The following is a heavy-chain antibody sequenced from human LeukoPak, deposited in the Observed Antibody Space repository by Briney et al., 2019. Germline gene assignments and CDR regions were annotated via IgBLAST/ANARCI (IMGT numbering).Heavy chain of an antibody. J-gene: IGHJ4*02. D-gene: IGHD3-3*01. CDR3: ATDYDFWSGRVDY. Sequence: GGSLRLSCAASGFTFSSYAMSWVRQAPGKGLEWVSAFSGSGGGTYYADSVKGRFTISRDNSKNTLYLQMNSLRAEDTAVYYCATDYDFWSGRVDYWGRGTLVTVSS. CDR2: FSGSGGGT. CDR1: GFTFSSYA. V-gene: IGHV3-23*01.